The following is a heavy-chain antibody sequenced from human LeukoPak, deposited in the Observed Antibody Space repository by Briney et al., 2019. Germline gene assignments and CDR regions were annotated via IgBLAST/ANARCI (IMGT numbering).Heavy chain of an antibody. D-gene: IGHD3-3*01. V-gene: IGHV3-11*01. CDR1: GFTFSDYY. Sequence: GGSLRLSCAASGFTFSDYYMSWIRQAPGKGLEWVSYISSSGSTIYYADSVKGRFTISRDNAKNSLYLQMNSLRAEDTAVYYCATTYYDFWSGPYPDAFDIWGQGTMVTVSS. CDR3: ATTYYDFWSGPYPDAFDI. CDR2: ISSSGSTI. J-gene: IGHJ3*02.